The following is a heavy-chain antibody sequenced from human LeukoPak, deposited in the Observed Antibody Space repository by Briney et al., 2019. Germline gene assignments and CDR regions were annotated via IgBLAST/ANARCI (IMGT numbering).Heavy chain of an antibody. Sequence: SETLSLTCAVYGGSFSGYYWSWIRQPPGKGLEWIGYIYYSGSTNYNPSLKSRVTISVDTSKNQFSLKLSSVTAADTAVYYCARAGRGSGSYFDPWGQGTLVTVSS. J-gene: IGHJ5*02. CDR3: ARAGRGSGSYFDP. D-gene: IGHD3-10*01. CDR1: GGSFSGYY. CDR2: IYYSGST. V-gene: IGHV4-59*01.